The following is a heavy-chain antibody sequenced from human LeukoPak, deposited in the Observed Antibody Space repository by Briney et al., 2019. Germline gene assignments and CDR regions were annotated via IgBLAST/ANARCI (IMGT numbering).Heavy chain of an antibody. J-gene: IGHJ4*02. V-gene: IGHV3-30-3*01. CDR2: TSYDGSNK. Sequence: GGSLRLSCAASGFTFSSYTIHWVRQAPGKGLEWVSVTSYDGSNKYYADSVKGRFTISRDNAKNSLYLQMNSLRAEDTAVYYCARYGRGYSGSYFDYWGQGTLVTVSS. CDR1: GFTFSSYT. D-gene: IGHD1-26*01. CDR3: ARYGRGYSGSYFDY.